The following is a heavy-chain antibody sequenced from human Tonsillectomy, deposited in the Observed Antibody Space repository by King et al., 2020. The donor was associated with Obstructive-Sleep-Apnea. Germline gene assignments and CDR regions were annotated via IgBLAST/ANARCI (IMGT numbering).Heavy chain of an antibody. CDR2: MYYSGNT. CDR1: GGSISNYY. Sequence: QLQESGPGLVKPSETLSLTCTVSGGSISNYYWSWIRQPPGKGLELIGYMYYSGNTNFNPSLKSRVTISADTSQIQFSPRLSSVTAADTAVYYCARHRGVEDYGGYGDYFDYWGQGTQVTVSS. CDR3: ARHRGVEDYGGYGDYFDY. V-gene: IGHV4-59*08. J-gene: IGHJ4*02. D-gene: IGHD5-12*01.